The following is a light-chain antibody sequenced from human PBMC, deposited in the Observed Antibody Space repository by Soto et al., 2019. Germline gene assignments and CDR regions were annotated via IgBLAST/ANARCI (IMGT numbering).Light chain of an antibody. CDR1: SSDVGGYNY. CDR3: SSYTSSSTYV. Sequence: QAVVTQPASVSGSPGQSITISCTGTSSDVGGYNYVSWYQQHPGKAPKLLIYEVSNRPSRVSDRFSGSKSGNTASLTISGLQAEDEADYYCSSYTSSSTYVFGTGTKLTVL. J-gene: IGLJ1*01. V-gene: IGLV2-14*01. CDR2: EVS.